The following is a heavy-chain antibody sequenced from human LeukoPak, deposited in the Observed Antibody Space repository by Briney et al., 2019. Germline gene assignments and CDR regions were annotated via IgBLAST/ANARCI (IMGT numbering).Heavy chain of an antibody. CDR2: IYYSGST. D-gene: IGHD5-18*01. J-gene: IGHJ4*02. V-gene: IGHV4-31*03. Sequence: SETLSLTCTVSGGSISSGGYYWSWIRQHPGKGLEWIGYIYYSGSTYYNPSLKSRVTISVDTSKNQFSLKLSSVTAADTAVYYCARVPTAMATYYFDYRGQGTLVTVSS. CDR3: ARVPTAMATYYFDY. CDR1: GGSISSGGYY.